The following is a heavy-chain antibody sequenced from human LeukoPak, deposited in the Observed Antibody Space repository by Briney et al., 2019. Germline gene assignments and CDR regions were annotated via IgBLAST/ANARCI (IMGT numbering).Heavy chain of an antibody. CDR1: GGTFSSYA. D-gene: IGHD2-15*01. J-gene: IGHJ6*03. CDR3: ASTLPVYYYYMDV. Sequence: ASVKVSCKASGGTFSSYAISWLRQAPGQGLEWMGGIIPIFGTANYAQKFQGRVTITTDESTSTAYMELSSLGSEDTAVYYCASTLPVYYYYMDVWGKGTTVTVSS. V-gene: IGHV1-69*05. CDR2: IIPIFGTA.